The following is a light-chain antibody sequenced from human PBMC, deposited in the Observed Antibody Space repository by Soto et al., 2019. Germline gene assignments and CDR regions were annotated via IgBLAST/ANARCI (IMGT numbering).Light chain of an antibody. Sequence: DIQMTQSPSTPSASVGDRVTITCLARQSVSNWLAWYQQKPGKAPKVLIYDVSSLESGVPSRFSGSGSGTEFILTISSLQPDDFATYYCQQYDSYSWTFGHGTKVDVK. J-gene: IGKJ1*01. V-gene: IGKV1-5*01. CDR1: QSVSNW. CDR3: QQYDSYSWT. CDR2: DVS.